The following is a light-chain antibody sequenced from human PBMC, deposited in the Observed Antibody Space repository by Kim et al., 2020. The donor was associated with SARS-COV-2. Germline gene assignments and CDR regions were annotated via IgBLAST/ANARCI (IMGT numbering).Light chain of an antibody. CDR3: QQRSNWPPKIT. CDR1: QSVSSY. Sequence: PGERATLSCRASQSVSSYLAWYQQKPGQAPRLLIYDASNRATGIPARFSGSGSGTDYTLTISSLEPEDFAVYYCQQRSNWPPKITFGQGTRLEIK. CDR2: DAS. V-gene: IGKV3-11*01. J-gene: IGKJ5*01.